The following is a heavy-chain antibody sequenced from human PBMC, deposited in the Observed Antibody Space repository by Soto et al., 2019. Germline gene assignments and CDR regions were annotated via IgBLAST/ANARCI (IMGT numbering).Heavy chain of an antibody. Sequence: QITLKESGPTLVKPTQTLTLTCTVSGFSLNTSGVGVGWIRQPPGKALEWLALFYWDDDKRYSPSLKSRLTNTKDTSKHHVVLTMTNVDPVDTATYYCAHGQYSSSTYYFDYWGQGTLFTVSS. CDR2: FYWDDDK. D-gene: IGHD6-6*01. CDR3: AHGQYSSSTYYFDY. V-gene: IGHV2-5*02. J-gene: IGHJ4*02. CDR1: GFSLNTSGVG.